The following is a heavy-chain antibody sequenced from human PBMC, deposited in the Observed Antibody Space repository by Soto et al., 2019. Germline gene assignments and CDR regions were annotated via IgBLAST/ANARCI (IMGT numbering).Heavy chain of an antibody. V-gene: IGHV1-8*01. CDR3: ARDGNKSNAFDI. CDR1: GYTFTSYD. Sequence: WASVKVSCKASGYTFTSYDINWVRQATGQGLEWMGWMNPNSGNTGYAQKFQGRVTMNRNTSISTAYMELSSLRYEDTAVYYCARDGNKSNAFDIWGQGTMVTVSS. J-gene: IGHJ3*02. CDR2: MNPNSGNT.